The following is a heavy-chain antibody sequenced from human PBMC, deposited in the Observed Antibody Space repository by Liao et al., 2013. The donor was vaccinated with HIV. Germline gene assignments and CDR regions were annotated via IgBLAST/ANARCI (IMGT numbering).Heavy chain of an antibody. CDR3: ARQLLGXDY. D-gene: IGHD7-27*01. V-gene: IGHV4-61*02. Sequence: QVRLQESGPGLVKPSQTLSLTCTVSGDLIRRDNYYWTWIRQPAGRGLEWIGSIYYSGSTYYSPSLKSRVTISVDTSKNQFSLKLSSVTAADTAVYYCARQLLGXDYWGQGTLVTVSS. CDR1: GDLIRRDNYY. CDR2: IYYSGST. J-gene: IGHJ4*02.